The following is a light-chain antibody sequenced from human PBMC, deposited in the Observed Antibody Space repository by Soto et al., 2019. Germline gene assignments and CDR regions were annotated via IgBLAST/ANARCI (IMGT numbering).Light chain of an antibody. CDR1: QNVRSY. J-gene: IGKJ2*01. Sequence: DTQMTQSPSSLSASVGDRVTITCRASQNVRSYVNWYQQKPGKAPSLLIYETSTLQSGVPPRFSGDGYGTDFTLSISSLHPEDFAVYYCQQYGNFPYTFGQGTKLEIK. CDR3: QQYGNFPYT. CDR2: ETS. V-gene: IGKV1-39*01.